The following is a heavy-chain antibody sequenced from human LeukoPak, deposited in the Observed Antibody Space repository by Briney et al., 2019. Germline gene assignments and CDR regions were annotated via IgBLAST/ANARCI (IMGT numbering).Heavy chain of an antibody. CDR2: INWNGGST. D-gene: IGHD6-25*01. Sequence: PGGSLRLSCAASGFTFDVYGMSWVRQAPGKGLEWVSGINWNGGSTGYADSVKGRFTISRDNAKNTLYLQLNSLRAEDTAVYYCARVMISGQRHMDVWGKGTTVTVSS. CDR3: ARVMISGQRHMDV. CDR1: GFTFDVYG. J-gene: IGHJ6*03. V-gene: IGHV3-20*04.